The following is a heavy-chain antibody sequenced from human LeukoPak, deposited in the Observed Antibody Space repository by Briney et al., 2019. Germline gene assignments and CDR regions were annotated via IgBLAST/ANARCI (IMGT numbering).Heavy chain of an antibody. CDR3: ARGRYNDYGFDY. D-gene: IGHD4-17*01. CDR1: GGSISSYY. Sequence: PSETLSLTCTVSGGSISSYYWSWIRQPPGKELEWIGYLYYSGSTNYNPSIKSRVTMSVDTSKNQFSLKLNSMTAADTAVYFCARGRYNDYGFDYWGQGTLVTVSS. CDR2: LYYSGST. J-gene: IGHJ4*02. V-gene: IGHV4-59*01.